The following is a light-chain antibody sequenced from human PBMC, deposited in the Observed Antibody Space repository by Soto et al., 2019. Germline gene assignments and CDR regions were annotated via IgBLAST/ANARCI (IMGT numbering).Light chain of an antibody. CDR3: SSYAGSNNHVV. Sequence: QSALTQPPSASGSPGQSVAISCTGTSSDVGGYNYVSWYQQHPGKAPKLMIYEVSKRPSGVPDRFSGSKSGSTASLTVSGLQAEDEADYYCSSYAGSNNHVVFGGGTKVTVL. J-gene: IGLJ2*01. CDR2: EVS. CDR1: SSDVGGYNY. V-gene: IGLV2-8*01.